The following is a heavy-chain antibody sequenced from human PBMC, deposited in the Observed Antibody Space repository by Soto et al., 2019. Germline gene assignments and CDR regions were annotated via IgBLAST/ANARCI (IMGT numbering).Heavy chain of an antibody. Sequence: EVQLVESGGGLVQPGGSLRLSCAASGFTVNSNYMSWVRQAPGKGLEWVSVIYSDGSTYYADSVKGRFIISRDNSNNTLYFHMNSLRAEDTAVYYCATLTKYDILTGFYPCWAQGTLVTVSS. CDR2: IYSDGST. D-gene: IGHD3-9*01. CDR1: GFTVNSNY. J-gene: IGHJ4*02. CDR3: ATLTKYDILTGFYPC. V-gene: IGHV3-66*01.